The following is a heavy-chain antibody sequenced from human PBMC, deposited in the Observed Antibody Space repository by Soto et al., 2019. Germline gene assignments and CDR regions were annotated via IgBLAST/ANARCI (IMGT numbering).Heavy chain of an antibody. CDR3: EGSWT. D-gene: IGHD5-12*01. CDR2: ISASGART. J-gene: IGHJ3*01. Sequence: EVQLLESGGGLVQPGGSLRLSCAVSGFSLTNYAMSWVRQAPGKGLEWVAGISASGARTYYADSVKGRFTISKDSSKNTLWLEKNSLRAEDSAVYHCEGSWTWGQGTMVTVSS. CDR1: GFSLTNYA. V-gene: IGHV3-23*01.